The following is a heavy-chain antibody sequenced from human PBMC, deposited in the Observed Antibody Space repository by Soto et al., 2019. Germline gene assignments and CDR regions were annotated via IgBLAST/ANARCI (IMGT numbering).Heavy chain of an antibody. J-gene: IGHJ4*02. CDR1: GFTFSSYA. CDR2: ISGSGGST. V-gene: IGHV3-23*01. CDR3: AKDLWTDSSGYYYPTPDY. D-gene: IGHD3-22*01. Sequence: GXSLRLSCPASGFTFSSYAMSWGRQAPGKGLEWVSAISGSGGSTYYADSVKGRFTIPRDNSKNTLYLQMNSLRAEDTAVYYCAKDLWTDSSGYYYPTPDYWGQGTLVTVSS.